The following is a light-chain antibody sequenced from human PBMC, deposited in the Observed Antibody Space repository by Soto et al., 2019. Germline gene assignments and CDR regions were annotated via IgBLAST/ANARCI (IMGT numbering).Light chain of an antibody. CDR3: QQYNNFWT. Sequence: EIVMTQSPATLSVSPGETATLSCRASQSVSSNLAWYQQKPGQAPRLLIYGASTRATGIPARFSGSGSGTEFNLTISSLQSEDFAVYYCQQYNNFWTFGQGTKVEIK. J-gene: IGKJ1*01. CDR2: GAS. V-gene: IGKV3-15*01. CDR1: QSVSSN.